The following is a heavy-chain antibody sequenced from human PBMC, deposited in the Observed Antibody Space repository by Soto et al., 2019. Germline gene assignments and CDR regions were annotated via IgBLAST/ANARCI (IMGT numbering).Heavy chain of an antibody. Sequence: PSETLSLICTISGDSFSNHYWTWIRQSPGKGLEWIGYIFHSGITDYNPSVKSRVTISIDKSRNLFSLNLTSVTAADTAVYYCARDRYFYDSRGYYRTLDSWGQGTLVTVSS. V-gene: IGHV4-59*11. CDR3: ARDRYFYDSRGYYRTLDS. CDR2: IFHSGIT. CDR1: GDSFSNHY. J-gene: IGHJ5*01. D-gene: IGHD3-22*01.